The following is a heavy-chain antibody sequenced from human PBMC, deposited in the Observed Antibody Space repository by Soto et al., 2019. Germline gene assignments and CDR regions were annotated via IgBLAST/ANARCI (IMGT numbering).Heavy chain of an antibody. CDR3: ASRGYSSGWYTFDI. J-gene: IGHJ3*02. CDR1: GGSISSYY. D-gene: IGHD6-19*01. CDR2: IYYSGST. V-gene: IGHV4-59*08. Sequence: QVQLQESGPGLVKPSETLSLTCTVSGGSISSYYWSWIRQPPGKGLEWIGYIYYSGSTNYNPSLTSRVTISVDPSKNQFSLKLSSVTAADTAVYYCASRGYSSGWYTFDIWGQGTMVTVSS.